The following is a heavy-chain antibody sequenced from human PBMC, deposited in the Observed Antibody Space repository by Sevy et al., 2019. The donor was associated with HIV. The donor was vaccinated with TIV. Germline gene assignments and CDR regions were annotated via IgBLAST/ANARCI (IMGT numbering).Heavy chain of an antibody. CDR1: GFSFKNVW. CDR2: AKRKSDGGSI. CDR3: ATVLGAGAAGAFEI. Sequence: GGSLRLSCAGSGFSFKNVWMTWVRQTPGEGLEWVGHAKRKSDGGSIDYGSPVNGRFTISRDDSKDMLYLQMSSLKTEDTGVYYCATVLGAGAAGAFEIWGQGTMVTVSS. D-gene: IGHD1-26*01. J-gene: IGHJ3*02. V-gene: IGHV3-15*01.